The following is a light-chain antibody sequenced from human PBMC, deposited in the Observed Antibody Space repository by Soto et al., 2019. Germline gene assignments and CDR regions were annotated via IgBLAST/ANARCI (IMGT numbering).Light chain of an antibody. J-gene: IGKJ1*01. CDR1: QSVSSN. CDR2: GAS. CDR3: QQYNNWPRT. V-gene: IGKV3-15*01. Sequence: EIVMTQSPATLSVSPGERATLSCRASQSVSSNLAWYQQKPGQAPRLLIYGASTRATGIPARFSGGGSGTEFTLTVSGLQSEDVAVYCCQQYNNWPRTFGQGTKVEIK.